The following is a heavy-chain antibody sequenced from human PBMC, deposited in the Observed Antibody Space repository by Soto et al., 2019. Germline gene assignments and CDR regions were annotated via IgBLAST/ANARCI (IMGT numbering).Heavy chain of an antibody. V-gene: IGHV1-46*01. CDR3: ARVGGIAAAGIRPYYYYGMDV. D-gene: IGHD6-13*01. J-gene: IGHJ6*02. CDR1: GYTFTSYY. Sequence: ASVKVSCKASGYTFTSYYMLWVRQAPGQGLEWMGIINPSGGSTSYAQKFQGRVTMTRDTSTSTVYMELSSLRSEDTAVYYCARVGGIAAAGIRPYYYYGMDVWGQGTTVTVSS. CDR2: INPSGGST.